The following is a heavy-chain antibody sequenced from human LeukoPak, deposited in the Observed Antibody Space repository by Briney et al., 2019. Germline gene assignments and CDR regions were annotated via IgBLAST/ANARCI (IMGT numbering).Heavy chain of an antibody. D-gene: IGHD1-14*01. V-gene: IGHV4-61*08. Sequence: SETLSLTCTVSGGSISSGGYYWSWIRQPPGKRLEWIGYLHYTGHTGYNPSLEGRATMSLDRSGNQLSLKLSSVTAADTAVYYCARTAVITDIDSWGQGTLVTVSS. CDR1: GGSISSGGYY. CDR2: LHYTGHT. J-gene: IGHJ4*02. CDR3: ARTAVITDIDS.